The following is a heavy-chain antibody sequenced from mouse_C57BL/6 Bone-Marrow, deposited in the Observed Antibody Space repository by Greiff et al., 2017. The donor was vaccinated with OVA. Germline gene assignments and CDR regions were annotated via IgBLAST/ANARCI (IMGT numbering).Heavy chain of an antibody. CDR1: GFSFNTYA. CDR2: IRSKSNNYAT. V-gene: IGHV10-1*01. Sequence: DVKLVESGGGLVQPKGSLKLSCAASGFSFNTYAMNWVRQAPGKGLEWVARIRSKSNNYATYYADSVKDRFTISRDDSESMLYLQMNNLKTEDTAMYYCVRHDEGYYAMDYWGQGTSVTVSS. CDR3: VRHDEGYYAMDY. J-gene: IGHJ4*01. D-gene: IGHD2-3*01.